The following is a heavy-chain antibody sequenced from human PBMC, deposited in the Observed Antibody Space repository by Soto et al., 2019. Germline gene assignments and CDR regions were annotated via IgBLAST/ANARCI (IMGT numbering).Heavy chain of an antibody. D-gene: IGHD2-2*01. CDR1: GFTFSGHW. CDR3: AREAGYCSRTSCYRRAFDT. Sequence: EVQLVESGGDLVQPGGSLRLSCAASGFTFSGHWMHWVRQVPGKGLEWVSRINTDGGSSAYADSVKGRFTISRDNAKNTLYLLVNGLRAEDTAVYYCAREAGYCSRTSCYRRAFDTWGQGTTVTVSS. V-gene: IGHV3-74*03. J-gene: IGHJ3*02. CDR2: INTDGGSS.